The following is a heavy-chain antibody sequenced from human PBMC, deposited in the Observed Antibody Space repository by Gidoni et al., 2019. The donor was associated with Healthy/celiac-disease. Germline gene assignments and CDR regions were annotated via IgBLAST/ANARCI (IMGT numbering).Heavy chain of an antibody. D-gene: IGHD1-26*01. Sequence: EVQLVESGGGLVQPGRSLRLSCAASGFTFDDYAMHWVRQAPGKGLEWVSGISWNSGSIGYADSVKGRFTISRDNAKNSLYLQMNSLRAEDTALYYCAKMGGSYGYWGQGTLVTVSS. CDR3: AKMGGSYGY. J-gene: IGHJ4*02. CDR1: GFTFDDYA. CDR2: ISWNSGSI. V-gene: IGHV3-9*01.